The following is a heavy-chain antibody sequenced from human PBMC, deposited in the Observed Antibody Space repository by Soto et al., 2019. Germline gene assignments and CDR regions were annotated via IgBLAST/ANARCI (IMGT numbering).Heavy chain of an antibody. D-gene: IGHD3-10*01. CDR1: GFTFSSYA. V-gene: IGHV3-30*04. CDR3: ARVITMVRGVILNWFDP. Sequence: QVQLVESGGGVVQPGRSLRLSCAASGFTFSSYAMHWVRQAPGKGLEWGAVISYDGRNKYYADSVKGRFTISRDNSKNTLYLQMNSLRAEDTAVYYCARVITMVRGVILNWFDPWGQGTLVTVSS. CDR2: ISYDGRNK. J-gene: IGHJ5*02.